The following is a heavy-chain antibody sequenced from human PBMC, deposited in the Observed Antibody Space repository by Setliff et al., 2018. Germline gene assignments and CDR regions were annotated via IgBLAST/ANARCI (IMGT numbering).Heavy chain of an antibody. CDR3: ARDRLTSARYWTSDY. V-gene: IGHV3-48*01. Sequence: PGGSLRLSCETSGFPLYTYDMNWVRQAPGKALEWISFISHGGATKYYADSVKGRFTISRDNAKNSVFLGMNSLRVDDAATYYCARDRLTSARYWTSDYWGQGTLVTVSS. CDR1: GFPLYTYD. D-gene: IGHD2-8*02. J-gene: IGHJ4*02. CDR2: ISHGGATK.